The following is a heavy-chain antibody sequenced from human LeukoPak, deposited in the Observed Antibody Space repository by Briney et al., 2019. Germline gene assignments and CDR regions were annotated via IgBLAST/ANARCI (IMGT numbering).Heavy chain of an antibody. D-gene: IGHD3-16*02. J-gene: IGHJ4*02. CDR3: AGHRPYVWGRYRGIDF. CDR1: GGSFSGYY. Sequence: KTSETLSLTCAVYGGSFSGYYWSWIRQPPGKGLEWIGEINHSGSTNYNPSLKSRVTISVDTSKKQFSLKLSSVTAADTAGYDCAGHRPYVWGRYRGIDFWGQGTLVPVSS. V-gene: IGHV4-34*01. CDR2: INHSGST.